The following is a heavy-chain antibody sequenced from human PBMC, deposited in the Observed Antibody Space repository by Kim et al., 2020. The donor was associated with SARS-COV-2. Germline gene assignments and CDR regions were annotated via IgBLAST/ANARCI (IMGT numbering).Heavy chain of an antibody. V-gene: IGHV4-34*01. J-gene: IGHJ3*02. D-gene: IGHD7-27*01. CDR2: INHSGST. Sequence: SETLSLTCAVYGGSFSGYYWSWIRQPPGKGLEWIGEINHSGSTNYNPSLKSRVTISVDTSKNQFSLKLSSVTAADTAVYYCARGPSTGDGRLNAFDIWGQGTMVTVSS. CDR1: GGSFSGYY. CDR3: ARGPSTGDGRLNAFDI.